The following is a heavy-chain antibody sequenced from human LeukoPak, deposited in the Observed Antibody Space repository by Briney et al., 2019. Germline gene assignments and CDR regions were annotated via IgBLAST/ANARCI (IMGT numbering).Heavy chain of an antibody. D-gene: IGHD3-16*01. CDR3: AGGESEYTTSGDFAY. CDR2: IKQDGSEK. Sequence: ESGGSLRLSCAASGFTFSSYWMSWVRQAPGKGLEWVANIKQDGSEKYYVDSVKGRFTISRDNSKNTLYLQMNSLRAEDTAVYYCAGGESEYTTSGDFAYWGQGTLVTVSS. V-gene: IGHV3-7*03. CDR1: GFTFSSYW. J-gene: IGHJ4*02.